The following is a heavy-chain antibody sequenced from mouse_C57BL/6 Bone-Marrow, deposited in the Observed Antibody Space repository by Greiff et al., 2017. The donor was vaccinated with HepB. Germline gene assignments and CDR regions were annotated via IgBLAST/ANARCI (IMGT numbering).Heavy chain of an antibody. CDR2: IHPNSGST. V-gene: IGHV1-64*01. Sequence: VQLQQPGAELVKPGASVKLSCKASGYTFTSYWMHWVKQRPGQGLEWIGMIHPNSGSTNYNEKFKSKATLTVDKSSSTAYMQLSSLTSEDSAVYCGARELLRYGFDYWGQGTTLTVSS. D-gene: IGHD1-1*01. CDR3: ARELLRYGFDY. CDR1: GYTFTSYW. J-gene: IGHJ2*01.